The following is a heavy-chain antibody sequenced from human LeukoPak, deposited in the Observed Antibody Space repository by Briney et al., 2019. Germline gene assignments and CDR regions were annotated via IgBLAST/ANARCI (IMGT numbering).Heavy chain of an antibody. CDR3: ARGPTTVTRAFDY. Sequence: SETLSLTCTVSGGSISSYYWSWIRQPPGKGLEWIGYIYYSGSTNYKPSLKSRVTISVDTSKNQFSLKLSSVTAADTAVYYCARGPTTVTRAFDYWGQGTLVTVSS. CDR2: IYYSGST. V-gene: IGHV4-59*12. CDR1: GGSISSYY. D-gene: IGHD4-17*01. J-gene: IGHJ4*02.